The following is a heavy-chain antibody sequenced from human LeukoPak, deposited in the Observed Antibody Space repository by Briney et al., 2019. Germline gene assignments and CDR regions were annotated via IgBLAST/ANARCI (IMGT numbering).Heavy chain of an antibody. J-gene: IGHJ4*02. CDR3: ARVDGSGSYHRYYFDY. Sequence: GGSLRLSCVGSGFILSNYWMSWVRQAPGKGLEWVANIKEDGSDKYYVDSVKGRFTISRDNAKNSLYLQMNSLRAEDTAVYYCARVDGSGSYHRYYFDYWGQGTLVTVSS. CDR2: IKEDGSDK. CDR1: GFILSNYW. D-gene: IGHD3-10*01. V-gene: IGHV3-7*03.